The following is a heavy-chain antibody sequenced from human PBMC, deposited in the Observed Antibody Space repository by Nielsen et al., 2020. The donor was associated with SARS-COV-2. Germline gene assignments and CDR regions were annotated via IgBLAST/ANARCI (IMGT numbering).Heavy chain of an antibody. CDR1: GFTFSDYY. CDR2: INYRGST. Sequence: GSLRLSCAASGFTFSDYYMSWIRQPPGKGLEWIGEINYRGSTKYNPSLKSRVTISSDTSKNQVSLKVYSVTAADTAVYYCARVNGNFYYYGMDVWGRGTTVTVSS. CDR3: ARVNGNFYYYGMDV. D-gene: IGHD1-1*01. V-gene: IGHV4-34*01. J-gene: IGHJ6*02.